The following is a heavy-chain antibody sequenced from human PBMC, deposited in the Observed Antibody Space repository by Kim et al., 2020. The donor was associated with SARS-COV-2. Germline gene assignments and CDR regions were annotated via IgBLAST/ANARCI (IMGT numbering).Heavy chain of an antibody. CDR3: ARAPVLLWFGELLYEDNWFDP. J-gene: IGHJ5*02. D-gene: IGHD3-10*01. V-gene: IGHV1-18*04. CDR1: GYTFTSYG. CDR2: ISAYNGNT. Sequence: ASVKVSCKASGYTFTSYGISWVRQAPGQGLEWMGWISAYNGNTNYAQKLQGRVTMTTDTSTSTAYMELRSLRSDDTAVYYCARAPVLLWFGELLYEDNWFDPWGQGTLVTVSS.